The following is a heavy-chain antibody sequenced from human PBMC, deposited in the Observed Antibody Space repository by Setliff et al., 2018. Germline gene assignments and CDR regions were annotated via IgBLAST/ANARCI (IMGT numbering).Heavy chain of an antibody. Sequence: SETLSLTCAVYGGSFSGYYWSWIRQPPGKGPEWIGEIDQSGITNYNPSLKSRVTISIDTSKNQFSLRLSSVTATDTAVYYCASWYYDFWSGYYIPGYFDYWGQGTLVTVSS. CDR3: ASWYYDFWSGYYIPGYFDY. CDR1: GGSFSGYY. CDR2: IDQSGIT. V-gene: IGHV4-34*01. J-gene: IGHJ4*02. D-gene: IGHD3-3*01.